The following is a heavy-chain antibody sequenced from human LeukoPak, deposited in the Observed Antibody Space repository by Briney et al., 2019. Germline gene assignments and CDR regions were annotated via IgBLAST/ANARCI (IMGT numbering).Heavy chain of an antibody. CDR1: GFTFSSYA. J-gene: IGHJ4*02. D-gene: IGHD6-19*01. V-gene: IGHV3-23*01. CDR2: ISGSGGST. CDR3: ARVTGYSSGWYFRPFDY. Sequence: GVLRLSCAASGFTFSSYAMSWVRQAPGKGLEWVSAISGSGGSTYYADSVKGRFTISRDNSKNTLYLQMNSLRAEDTAVYYCARVTGYSSGWYFRPFDYWGQGTLVTVSS.